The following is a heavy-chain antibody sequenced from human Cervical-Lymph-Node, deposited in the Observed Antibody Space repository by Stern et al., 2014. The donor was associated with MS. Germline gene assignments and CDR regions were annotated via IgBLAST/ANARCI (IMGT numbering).Heavy chain of an antibody. CDR1: GFTFSSYG. CDR3: ARDYEDTSMLFDH. D-gene: IGHD2-8*01. V-gene: IGHV3-30*03. CDR2: ISYDGNHK. Sequence: VQLVESGGAVVQPGRSLRLSCAASGFTFSSYGMHWVRPAPGKGLEWVTVISYDGNHKYYAASVKCRFTISRDNSKNTLHLQMNSVTPDDTAIYYCARDYEDTSMLFDHWGQGTLVTVSS. J-gene: IGHJ4*02.